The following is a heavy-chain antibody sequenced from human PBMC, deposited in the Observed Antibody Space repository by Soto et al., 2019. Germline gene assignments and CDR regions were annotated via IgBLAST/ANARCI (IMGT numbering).Heavy chain of an antibody. D-gene: IGHD6-25*01. Sequence: EVQLVESGGGLVQPGGSLRLSCAASGFTVSTKYMRWVRQAPGKWLEWVSVIYSGGSTFYADSVRGRFTISRDNSKNTVNLQIHSLRAEYTAVYYCARDPWAADYWGQGTLVTFSS. CDR3: ARDPWAADY. CDR1: GFTVSTKY. CDR2: IYSGGST. V-gene: IGHV3-66*01. J-gene: IGHJ4*02.